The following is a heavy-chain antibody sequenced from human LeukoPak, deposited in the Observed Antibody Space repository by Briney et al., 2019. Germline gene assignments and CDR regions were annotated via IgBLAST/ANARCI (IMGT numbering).Heavy chain of an antibody. CDR2: ITSESDTK. CDR3: AKEYYSGFHYFDD. V-gene: IGHV3-48*01. CDR1: GGSISSSSYY. J-gene: IGHJ4*02. Sequence: ETLSLTCTVSGGSISSSSYYWGWVRQAPGKGLEWISYITSESDTKNYADSVKGRFTVSRDNAKDSLYLQMNDLRAEDTAVYYCAKEYYSGFHYFDDWGQGTLVTVSS. D-gene: IGHD3-10*01.